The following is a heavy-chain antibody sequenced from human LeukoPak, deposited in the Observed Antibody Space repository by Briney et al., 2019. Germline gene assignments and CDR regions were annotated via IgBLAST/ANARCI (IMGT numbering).Heavy chain of an antibody. Sequence: GGSLRLSCAASGFTFSNAWMSWVRQAPVKGLEWVAVIWYDGSNKYYADSVKGRFTISRDNSKNTLYLQMNSLRADDTAVYYCAKDLGRYRNNFFDYWGQGNLVTVSS. J-gene: IGHJ4*02. CDR1: GFTFSNAW. V-gene: IGHV3-33*06. D-gene: IGHD1-26*01. CDR3: AKDLGRYRNNFFDY. CDR2: IWYDGSNK.